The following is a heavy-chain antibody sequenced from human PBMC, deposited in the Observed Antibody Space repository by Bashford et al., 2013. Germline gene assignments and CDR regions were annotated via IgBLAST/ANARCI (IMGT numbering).Heavy chain of an antibody. V-gene: IGHV1-2*02. CDR2: INPNSGGT. J-gene: IGHJ4*02. CDR3: AREWLEMATITPLGFDY. D-gene: IGHD5-24*01. Sequence: WVRQAPGQGLEWMGWINPNSGGTNYAQKFQGRVTMTRDTSISTAYMELSRLRSDDTAVYYCAREWLEMATITPLGFDYWGQGTLVTVSS.